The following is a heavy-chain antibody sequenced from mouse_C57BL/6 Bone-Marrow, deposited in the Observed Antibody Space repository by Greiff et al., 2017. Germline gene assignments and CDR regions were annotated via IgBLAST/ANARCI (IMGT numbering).Heavy chain of an antibody. CDR3: ATTMITTRGYYYAMDY. V-gene: IGHV1-61*01. CDR2: IYPSDSET. CDR1: GYTFTSSW. Sequence: QVPLQQPGAELVRPGSSVKLSCKASGYTFTSSWMDWVKQRPGQGLEWIGNIYPSDSETHYNQKFKDKATLTVDKSSSTAYMQLSSLTSEDSAVYYCATTMITTRGYYYAMDYWGQGTSVTVSS. D-gene: IGHD2-4*01. J-gene: IGHJ4*01.